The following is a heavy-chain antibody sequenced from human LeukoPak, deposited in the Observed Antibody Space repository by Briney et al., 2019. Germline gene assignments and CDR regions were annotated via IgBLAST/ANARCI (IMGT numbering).Heavy chain of an antibody. Sequence: GASVKVSCKASGYTSSSDDVNWVRQATGQGLEWMGWMNPNSGNTGYAQKFQGRITITRNTSISTAYMELSSLRFEDTAVYYCARGKIAARRGSWFDPWGQGTLVTVSS. J-gene: IGHJ5*02. CDR2: MNPNSGNT. CDR3: ARGKIAARRGSWFDP. D-gene: IGHD6-6*01. CDR1: GYTSSSDD. V-gene: IGHV1-8*03.